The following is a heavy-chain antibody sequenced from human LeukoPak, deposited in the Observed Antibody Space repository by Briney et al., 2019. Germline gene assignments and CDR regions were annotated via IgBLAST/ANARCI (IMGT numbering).Heavy chain of an antibody. J-gene: IGHJ3*02. D-gene: IGHD6-6*01. CDR2: IYPGDSNT. CDR3: ARPYSSTWKAFDI. V-gene: IGHV5-51*01. Sequence: GESLKISCKGSGYSFTNYWIGWVRQMPGRGLEWMGIIYPGDSNTRYSPSFEGQVTISADKSITTAYLQWSSLKASDTAMYYCARPYSSTWKAFDIWGQGTVVTVSS. CDR1: GYSFTNYW.